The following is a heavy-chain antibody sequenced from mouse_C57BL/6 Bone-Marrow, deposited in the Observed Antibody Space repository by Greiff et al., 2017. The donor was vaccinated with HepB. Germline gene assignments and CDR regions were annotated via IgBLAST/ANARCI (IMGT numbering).Heavy chain of an antibody. CDR2: IDPSDSYT. CDR1: GYTFTSYW. CDR3: ARGGNYGAMDY. V-gene: IGHV1-69*01. J-gene: IGHJ4*01. Sequence: QVQLQQSGAELVMPGASVKLSCKASGYTFTSYWMHWVTQRPGQGLEWIGEIDPSDSYTNYNQKFKGKSTLTVDKSSSTAYMQLSSLTSEDSAVYDCARGGNYGAMDYWGQGTSVTGSS. D-gene: IGHD2-1*01.